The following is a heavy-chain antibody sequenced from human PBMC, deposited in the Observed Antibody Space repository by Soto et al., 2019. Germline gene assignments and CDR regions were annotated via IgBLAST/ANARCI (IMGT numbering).Heavy chain of an antibody. J-gene: IGHJ4*02. CDR3: ARFFGSGFDY. CDR1: GFTFSTDT. V-gene: IGHV3-48*02. D-gene: IGHD6-19*01. Sequence: EVQLVESGGGLVQPGGSLRLSCVASGFTFSTDTMNWVRQAPGKGLEWVAHISTSGATRYYADSEKGRFTISRDNAKISLYLQMASLRNEHTAVYYCARFFGSGFDYWGQGTLVTGSS. CDR2: ISTSGATR.